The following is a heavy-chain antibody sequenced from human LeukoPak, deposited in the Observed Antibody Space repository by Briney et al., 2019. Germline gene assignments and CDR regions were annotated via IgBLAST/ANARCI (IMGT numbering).Heavy chain of an antibody. Sequence: SETLSLTCAVSGGSISSYYWSWIRQPPGKGLEWIGYIYTSGSTNYNPSLKSRVTISVDTSKNQFSLKLSSVTAADTAVYYCVRHVYGKGDFDYWGQGTLVTVSS. CDR1: GGSISSYY. CDR3: VRHVYGKGDFDY. J-gene: IGHJ4*02. V-gene: IGHV4-4*09. D-gene: IGHD4-17*01. CDR2: IYTSGST.